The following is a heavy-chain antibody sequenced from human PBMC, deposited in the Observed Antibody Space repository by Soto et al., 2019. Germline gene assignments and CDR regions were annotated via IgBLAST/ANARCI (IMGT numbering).Heavy chain of an antibody. V-gene: IGHV3-49*04. D-gene: IGHD5-12*01. J-gene: IGHJ4*02. CDR3: SRTGPGAATRWLFEH. Sequence: SLRLSCATSGFDFDDYGLRWVREAPGRALEWVAFIRAKPAGGTAEYAASVKGRFTLSRDGSESIAYLQMNSLKMEDTGMYYCSRTGPGAATRWLFEHWGQGTTVIVAS. CDR1: GFDFDDYG. CDR2: IRAKPAGGTA.